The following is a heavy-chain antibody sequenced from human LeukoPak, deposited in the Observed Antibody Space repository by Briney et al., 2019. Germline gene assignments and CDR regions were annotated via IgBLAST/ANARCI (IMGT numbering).Heavy chain of an antibody. CDR2: MNSDGSTT. J-gene: IGHJ5*02. CDR3: ARAGQYSTNNWFDP. D-gene: IGHD2-2*01. V-gene: IGHV3-74*01. CDR1: GFPFSSFW. Sequence: GRSLRLSCAASGFPFSSFWMHWVRHAPGKGLVWVSRMNSDGSTTNYADSVKGRFTISRDNAKNTLYLQMNSLRGEDTAVYYCARAGQYSTNNWFDPWGQGTLVTVSS.